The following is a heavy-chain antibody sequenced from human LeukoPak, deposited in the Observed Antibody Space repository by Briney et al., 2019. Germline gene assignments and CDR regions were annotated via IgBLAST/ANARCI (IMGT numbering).Heavy chain of an antibody. CDR2: INEGGSGK. D-gene: IGHD3-16*01. V-gene: IGHV3-7*01. J-gene: IGHJ4*02. Sequence: GGSLRLSCEAYGFIFTDYWMSLVRQVPGKGLEWVTNINEGGSGKYYVDSVKGRFTISRDNAKNSLYLHMNSLRAEDTAVYYCVRDEKKRGGDYWGQGILVTVSS. CDR1: GFIFTDYW. CDR3: VRDEKKRGGDY.